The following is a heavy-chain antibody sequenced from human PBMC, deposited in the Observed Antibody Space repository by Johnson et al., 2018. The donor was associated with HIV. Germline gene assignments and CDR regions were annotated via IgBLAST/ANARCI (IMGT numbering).Heavy chain of an antibody. V-gene: IGHV3-15*01. CDR3: TTDRDAFDI. D-gene: IGHD3-10*01. CDR1: RSTFSHAW. CDR2: IKRKTDGGTP. J-gene: IGHJ3*02. Sequence: VQLVESGGGVVQPGGSLRLSCAASRSTFSHAWMSWVRQAPGKGLEWVARIKRKTDGGTPDHSAHVKGRFTISRHDSKNNLSLQINSLTTEDTAVYYCTTDRDAFDIWGQGTLVTVSS.